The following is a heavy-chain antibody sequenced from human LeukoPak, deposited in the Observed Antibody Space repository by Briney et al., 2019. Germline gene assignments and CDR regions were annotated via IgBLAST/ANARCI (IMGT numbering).Heavy chain of an antibody. V-gene: IGHV3-23*01. CDR3: AKGQYYYYYMDV. Sequence: PGGSLRLSCAASGFTFSSYAMTWVRLAPGEGLEWVSTVSGSGDSTYYADSVKGRFTISRDNSKNTLYLQMNSLRAEDTAVYYCAKGQYYYYYMDVWGKGTTVTVSS. J-gene: IGHJ6*03. CDR2: VSGSGDST. CDR1: GFTFSSYA.